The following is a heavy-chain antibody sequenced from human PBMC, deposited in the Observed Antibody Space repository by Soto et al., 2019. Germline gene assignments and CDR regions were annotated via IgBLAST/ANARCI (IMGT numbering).Heavy chain of an antibody. CDR2: INAGNGNT. CDR3: ARDLSDSSGYYYVGWFDP. Sequence: QVQLVQSGAEVKKPGASVKVSCKASGYTFTSYAMHWVRQAPGQRLEWMGWINAGNGNTKYSQKFQGRVTITRDTSASTAYMELSSLRSEDTAVYYCARDLSDSSGYYYVGWFDPCGQGTLVTVSS. D-gene: IGHD3-22*01. J-gene: IGHJ5*02. CDR1: GYTFTSYA. V-gene: IGHV1-3*01.